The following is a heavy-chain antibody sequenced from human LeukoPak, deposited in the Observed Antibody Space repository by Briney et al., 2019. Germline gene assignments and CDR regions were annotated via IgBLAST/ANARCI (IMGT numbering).Heavy chain of an antibody. V-gene: IGHV4-61*02. CDR2: IYTTGST. CDR1: GGSISSGSYY. Sequence: SSETLSLTCTVSGGSISSGSYYWSWIRQPAGKGLEWIGRIYTTGSTNYNPSLKSRVTMSVDTSKNQFSLQLTSVTAADTAVYYCGKHMDVWGKGTTVTISS. CDR3: GKHMDV. J-gene: IGHJ6*03.